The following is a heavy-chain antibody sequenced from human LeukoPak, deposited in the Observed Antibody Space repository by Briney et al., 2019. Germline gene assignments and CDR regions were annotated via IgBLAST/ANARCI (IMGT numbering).Heavy chain of an antibody. CDR3: ARDGGCSSTSCYGRYYYYYYGMDV. CDR1: GYTFTSYG. D-gene: IGHD2-2*01. CDR2: ISAYNGNT. V-gene: IGHV1-18*01. J-gene: IGHJ6*02. Sequence: GASVKVSCEASGYTFTSYGISWVRQAPGQGLEWMGWISAYNGNTNYAQKLQGRVTMTTDTSTSTAYMELRSLRSDDTAVYYCARDGGCSSTSCYGRYYYYYYGMDVWGQGTTVTVYS.